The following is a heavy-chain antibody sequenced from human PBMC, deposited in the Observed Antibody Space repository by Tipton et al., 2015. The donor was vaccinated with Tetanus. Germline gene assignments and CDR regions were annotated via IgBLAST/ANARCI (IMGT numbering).Heavy chain of an antibody. CDR2: MNPDSGRT. CDR1: GYTFIRYD. D-gene: IGHD3-10*01. CDR3: ARGDLRFGESLDHLYDY. J-gene: IGHJ4*02. V-gene: IGHV1-8*01. Sequence: QSGPEVKKPGASVKVSCKTSGYTFIRYDINWVRQATGQGLESIGWMNPDSGRTGYAQKFKGRVTMTRDTSISTAYMELSDVRSDDTAVYYCARGDLRFGESLDHLYDYWGQGTLVTVSS.